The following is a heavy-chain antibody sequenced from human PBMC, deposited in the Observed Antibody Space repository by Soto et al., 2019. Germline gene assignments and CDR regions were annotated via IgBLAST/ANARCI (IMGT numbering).Heavy chain of an antibody. CDR1: GFTFSSYG. CDR2: IWYDGSNK. V-gene: IGHV3-33*01. Sequence: QVQLVESGGGVVQPGRSLRLSCAASGFTFSSYGMHWVRQAPGKGLEWVAVIWYDGSNKYYADSVKGRLTISRDNSKNTLYLQMNSLRAEDTAVYYCARGAGVDCSSTSCYDFGMDVWGQGTTVTVSS. J-gene: IGHJ6*02. CDR3: ARGAGVDCSSTSCYDFGMDV. D-gene: IGHD2-2*01.